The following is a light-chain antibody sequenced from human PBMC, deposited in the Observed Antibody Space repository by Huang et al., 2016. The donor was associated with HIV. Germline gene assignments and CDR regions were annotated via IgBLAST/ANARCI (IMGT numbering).Light chain of an antibody. CDR2: DAS. V-gene: IGKV3-15*01. Sequence: EVVMTQSPVTLSVSPGERATLSCRASQSVNNKLAWFQQKPGQDPRLLIHDASIRATGILDRFSGSGSGTEFTRTISSLQSEDFAVYYCQQYNNWPPWTFGQGTKVEIK. CDR1: QSVNNK. J-gene: IGKJ1*01. CDR3: QQYNNWPPWT.